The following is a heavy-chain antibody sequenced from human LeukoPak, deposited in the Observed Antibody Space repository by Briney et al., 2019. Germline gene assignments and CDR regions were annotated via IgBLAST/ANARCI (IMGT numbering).Heavy chain of an antibody. D-gene: IGHD1-26*01. CDR1: GYTFTCCF. CDR2: INLNSGGT. V-gene: IGHV1-2*06. J-gene: IGHJ4*02. CDR3: ARDLSSTSNWEFDF. Sequence: GASVKVSCKASGYTFTCCFMHWVRQAPGQGLEWMGRINLNSGGTYYAQNFQGRVTMTRDTSISTAYVELSRLTSDDTAMYYCARDLSSTSNWEFDFWGQGTLVTVSS.